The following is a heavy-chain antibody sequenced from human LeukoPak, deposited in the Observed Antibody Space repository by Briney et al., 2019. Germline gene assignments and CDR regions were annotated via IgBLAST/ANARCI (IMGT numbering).Heavy chain of an antibody. V-gene: IGHV4-59*01. CDR2: IYYSGST. D-gene: IGHD2-21*02. Sequence: PSETLSLTCTVSGGSISSYYWSWIRQPPGKGLEWIGYIYYSGSTNYNPSLKSRVTISVDTSKNQFSLRLSSVTAADTAVYYCARACGDCYYYYYYGMDVWGQGTTVTVSS. J-gene: IGHJ6*02. CDR3: ARACGDCYYYYYYGMDV. CDR1: GGSISSYY.